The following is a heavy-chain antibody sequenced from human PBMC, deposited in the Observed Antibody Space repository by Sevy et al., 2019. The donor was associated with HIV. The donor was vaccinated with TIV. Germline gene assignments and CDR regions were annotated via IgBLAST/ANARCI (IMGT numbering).Heavy chain of an antibody. Sequence: GGSLRLSCAASGFTFSNYDMNWVRQAPGNGVEWVSYISSDSGRIYYADSVKGRFTISRDNAKNSLYVQMNRLRAEDTALYYCAREGGYTDQGMDVWGQGTTVTVSS. CDR1: GFTFSNYD. V-gene: IGHV3-48*01. J-gene: IGHJ6*02. D-gene: IGHD5-12*01. CDR3: AREGGYTDQGMDV. CDR2: ISSDSGRI.